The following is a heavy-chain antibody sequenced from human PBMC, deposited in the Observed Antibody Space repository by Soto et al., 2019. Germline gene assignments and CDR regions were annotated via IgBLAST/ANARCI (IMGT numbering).Heavy chain of an antibody. CDR1: GFTFDEYG. CDR3: ARGSYYNDNRLDP. V-gene: IGHV3-20*04. CDR2: FNWNGNYI. D-gene: IGHD3-10*01. Sequence: GGSLRLSCAASGFTFDEYGMSWVRQVPGKGPEWVSSFNWNGNYIHYADSVKGRFTISRDNTKKTLYLQMNSLKAEDTAVYYCARGSYYNDNRLDPWGEGSLVTVSS. J-gene: IGHJ5*02.